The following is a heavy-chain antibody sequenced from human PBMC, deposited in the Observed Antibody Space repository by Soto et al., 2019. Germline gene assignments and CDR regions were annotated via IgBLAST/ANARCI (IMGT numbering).Heavy chain of an antibody. J-gene: IGHJ4*02. CDR3: ARVLRPDTAMVWDYFDY. Sequence: PSETPSLTRTFSGGSISSGGYYWSWIRQHPGKGLEWIGYIYYSGSTYYNPSLKSRVTISVDTSKNQFSLKLSSVTAADTAVYYCARVLRPDTAMVWDYFDYWGQGTPVTVSS. CDR1: GGSISSGGYY. CDR2: IYYSGST. V-gene: IGHV4-31*03. D-gene: IGHD5-18*01.